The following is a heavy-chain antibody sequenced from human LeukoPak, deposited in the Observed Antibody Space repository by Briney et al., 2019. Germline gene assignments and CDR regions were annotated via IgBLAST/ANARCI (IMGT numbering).Heavy chain of an antibody. V-gene: IGHV4-39*07. CDR1: GGSISSSSYY. D-gene: IGHD4-17*01. CDR3: ATGVTTLLDY. CDR2: IYYSGST. Sequence: SETLSLTCTVSGGSISSSSYYWGWIRQPPGKGLEWIGSIYYSGSTYYNPSLKSRVTISVDTSKNQFSLKLSSVTAADTAVYYCATGVTTLLDYWGQGTLVTVSS. J-gene: IGHJ4*02.